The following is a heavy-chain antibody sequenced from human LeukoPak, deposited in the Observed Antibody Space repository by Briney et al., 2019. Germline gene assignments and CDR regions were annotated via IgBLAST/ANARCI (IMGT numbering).Heavy chain of an antibody. D-gene: IGHD1-14*01. CDR3: TRYNNDHFDY. Sequence: GGSLRLSCAGSGFTFGGYGMHWFRQTPGKGLEWVAVIAYDGSRAFYADSVKGRFTISRDNSKNTVSVQMDDLRAEDTAVYYCTRYNNDHFDYWGQGTLATVSS. CDR2: IAYDGSRA. J-gene: IGHJ4*02. V-gene: IGHV3-33*01. CDR1: GFTFGGYG.